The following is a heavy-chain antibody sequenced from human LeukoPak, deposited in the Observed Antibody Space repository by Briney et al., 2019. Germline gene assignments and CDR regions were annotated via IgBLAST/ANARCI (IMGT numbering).Heavy chain of an antibody. J-gene: IGHJ3*02. CDR1: GGSISSSSYY. V-gene: IGHV4-39*01. D-gene: IGHD3-16*01. CDR3: ARDPLGDDAFDI. Sequence: SETLSLTCTVSGGSISSSSYYWGWIRQPPGKGLEWIGSIYYSGSTYYNPSLKSRVTISVDTSKNQFSLKLSSVTAADTAVYYCARDPLGDDAFDIWGQGTMVTVSS. CDR2: IYYSGST.